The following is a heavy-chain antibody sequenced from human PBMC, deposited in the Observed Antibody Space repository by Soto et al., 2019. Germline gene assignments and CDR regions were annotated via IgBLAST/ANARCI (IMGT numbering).Heavy chain of an antibody. J-gene: IGHJ4*01. V-gene: IGHV3-48*03. CDR3: ARVSGSSTGDLDY. D-gene: IGHD1-26*01. CDR1: GFTFSSYE. CDR2: ISKSGDSV. Sequence: QSGGSLRLSCAASGFTFSSYEMNWVRQAPGKGLEWVSYISKSGDSVSYADSVKGRLTISRDNAKISLYLQMNSLRAEDTGVYYCARVSGSSTGDLDYWGQGTLVTVSS.